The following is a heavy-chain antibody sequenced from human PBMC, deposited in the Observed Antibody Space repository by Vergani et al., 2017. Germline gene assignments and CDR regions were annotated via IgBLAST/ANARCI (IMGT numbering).Heavy chain of an antibody. CDR2: IYYSGST. CDR1: GGSFSGYY. CDR3: ARGGGGSGYENYYYYYMDV. V-gene: IGHV4-34*11. D-gene: IGHD5-12*01. J-gene: IGHJ6*03. Sequence: QVQLQQWGAGLLKPSETLSLTCAVYGGSFSGYYWSWIRQPPGKGLEWIGYIYYSGSTNYNPSLKSRVTISVDTSKNQFSLKLSSVTAADTAVYYCARGGGGSGYENYYYYYMDVWGKGTTVTVSS.